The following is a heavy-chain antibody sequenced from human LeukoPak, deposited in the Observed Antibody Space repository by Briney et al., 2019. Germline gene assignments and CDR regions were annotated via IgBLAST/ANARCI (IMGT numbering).Heavy chain of an antibody. CDR1: GYTFTSYY. CDR2: MNPNSGNT. D-gene: IGHD6-13*01. J-gene: IGHJ6*03. CDR3: ARGLKAAAGTHYYYYMDV. V-gene: IGHV1-8*03. Sequence: GASVKVSCKASGYTFTSYYMHWVRQATGQGLEWMGWMNPNSGNTGYAQKFQGRVTITRNTSISTAYMELSSLRSEDTAVYYCARGLKAAAGTHYYYYMDVWGKGTTVTVSS.